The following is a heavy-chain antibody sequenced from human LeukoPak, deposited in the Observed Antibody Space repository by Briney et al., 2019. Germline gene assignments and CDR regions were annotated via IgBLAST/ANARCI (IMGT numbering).Heavy chain of an antibody. Sequence: GESLKISCKGSGYSFTSYWIGWVRQMPGKGLEWMGIIYPGDSDTRYSPSFQGQVTISADKSISTAYLQWSSLKASDTAMYYCARHDTAMVTGYYYYYMDVWGKGTTVTVSS. CDR2: IYPGDSDT. CDR3: ARHDTAMVTGYYYYYMDV. CDR1: GYSFTSYW. D-gene: IGHD5-18*01. J-gene: IGHJ6*03. V-gene: IGHV5-51*01.